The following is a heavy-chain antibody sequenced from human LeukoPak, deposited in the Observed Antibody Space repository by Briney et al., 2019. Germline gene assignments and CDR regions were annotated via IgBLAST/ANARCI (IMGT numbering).Heavy chain of an antibody. V-gene: IGHV3-30*02. CDR1: GFTFSSYG. Sequence: PGGSLRLSCAASGFTFSSYGIHWVRQAPGKGLEWVAFIRYDGSNKYYADSVKGRFTISRDNSKNTLYLQMNSLRAEDTAVYYCAKGKASGWYIVDYWGQGTLVTVSS. CDR2: IRYDGSNK. D-gene: IGHD6-19*01. J-gene: IGHJ4*02. CDR3: AKGKASGWYIVDY.